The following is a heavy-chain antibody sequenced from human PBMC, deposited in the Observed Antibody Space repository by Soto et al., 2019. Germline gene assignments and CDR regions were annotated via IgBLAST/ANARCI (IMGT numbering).Heavy chain of an antibody. J-gene: IGHJ6*02. V-gene: IGHV4-59*08. CDR1: GGSITSITNHY. CDR3: ATQGFGTLHGLVDV. CDR2: ISYSGHT. Sequence: QVRLQESVPGLVKPSETLSLTCTVSGGSITSITNHYCSWIRQPPGKGLEWIGYISYSGHTSYNPPPTSRVILSVDTSKDQVSLNLASVTAADTAVYYCATQGFGTLHGLVDVWGQGTTVTVSS. D-gene: IGHD1-7*01.